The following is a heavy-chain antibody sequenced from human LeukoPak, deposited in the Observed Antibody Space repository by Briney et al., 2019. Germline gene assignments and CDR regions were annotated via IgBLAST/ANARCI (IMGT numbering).Heavy chain of an antibody. CDR1: GGSISSGGYS. CDR2: IYHSGST. CDR3: VRTPWASHFDY. V-gene: IGHV4-30-2*01. J-gene: IGHJ4*02. D-gene: IGHD2-15*01. Sequence: TSETLSLTCAVSGGSISSGGYSWSWIRQPPGKGLEWIGYIYHSGSTYYNPSLKSRVTISVDRSKNQFSLKLSSVTAADTAVYYCVRTPWASHFDYWGQGTLVTVSS.